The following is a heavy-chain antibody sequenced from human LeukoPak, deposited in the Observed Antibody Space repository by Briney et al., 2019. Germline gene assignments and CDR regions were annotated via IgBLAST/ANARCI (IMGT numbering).Heavy chain of an antibody. V-gene: IGHV4-34*01. Sequence: SETLSLTCAVYGGSFSGYYWSWIRQPPGKGLEWIGEINHSGSTNYNPPLKSRVTISVDTSKNQFSLKLSSVTAADTAVYYCARGPWDYVGDYDYWGQGTLVTVSS. CDR1: GGSFSGYY. CDR3: ARGPWDYVGDYDY. J-gene: IGHJ4*02. CDR2: INHSGST. D-gene: IGHD3-10*01.